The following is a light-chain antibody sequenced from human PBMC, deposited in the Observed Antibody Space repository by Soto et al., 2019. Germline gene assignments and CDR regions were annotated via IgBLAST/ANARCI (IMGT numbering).Light chain of an antibody. V-gene: IGKV3-15*01. CDR3: QQYNGYT. J-gene: IGKJ2*01. CDR1: QSVSSN. CDR2: GAS. Sequence: EIVMTQSPATLSVSPGERATLSCRASQSVSSNLAWYHQKPGQAPRLLIYGASTRATGIPARFSGSGSGTEFTLTISSLQSEDFAVYYCQQYNGYTFGQGTKLEIK.